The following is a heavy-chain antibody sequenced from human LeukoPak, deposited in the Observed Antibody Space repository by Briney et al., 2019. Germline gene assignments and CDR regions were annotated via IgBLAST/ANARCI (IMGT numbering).Heavy chain of an antibody. V-gene: IGHV3-7*01. Sequence: PGGSLRLSCAASGFTFSSYWMSWVRQAPGKGLEWVANIKQDGNEKYYVDSVKGRFTITRDNSKNTLYLQMNSLRLEDMALYYCAKPSGSGVDYWGRGTRVTVSS. D-gene: IGHD1-26*01. CDR3: AKPSGSGVDY. CDR1: GFTFSSYW. CDR2: IKQDGNEK. J-gene: IGHJ4*02.